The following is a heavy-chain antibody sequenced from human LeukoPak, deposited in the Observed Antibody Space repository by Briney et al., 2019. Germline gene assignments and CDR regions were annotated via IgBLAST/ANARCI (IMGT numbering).Heavy chain of an antibody. V-gene: IGHV4-59*01. J-gene: IGHJ5*02. D-gene: IGHD2-15*01. CDR3: ARTCDCSGGSCHPWFDP. Sequence: SETLSLTCTVSGGSISSYYWSWIRQPPGKGLEWIGYIYYSGSTNYNPSLKSRVTISVDTSKNQFSLKLSSVTAADTAVYYCARTCDCSGGSCHPWFDPWGQGTLVTVSS. CDR1: GGSISSYY. CDR2: IYYSGST.